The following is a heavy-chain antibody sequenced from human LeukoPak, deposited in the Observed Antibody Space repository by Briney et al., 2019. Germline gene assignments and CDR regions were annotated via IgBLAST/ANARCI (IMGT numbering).Heavy chain of an antibody. J-gene: IGHJ4*02. CDR3: AREVSREVVYFDY. V-gene: IGHV3-30*04. CDR1: GFTFSSYA. D-gene: IGHD5/OR15-5a*01. Sequence: GGSLRLSCAASGFTFSSYAMHWVRQAPGKGLEWVAVISYDGSNKYYADSVKGRFTISRDNSKNTLYLQMNSLRAEDTAVYYCAREVSREVVYFDYWGQGTLVTVSS. CDR2: ISYDGSNK.